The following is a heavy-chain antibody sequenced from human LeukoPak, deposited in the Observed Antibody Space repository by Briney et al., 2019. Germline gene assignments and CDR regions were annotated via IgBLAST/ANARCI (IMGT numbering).Heavy chain of an antibody. D-gene: IGHD3-10*01. CDR2: INHSGST. J-gene: IGHJ3*02. V-gene: IGHV4-34*01. Sequence: SETLSLTCAVYGGSFSGYYWSWIRQPPGKGLEWIGEINHSGSTNYNPSLKSRVTISVDTSKDQFSLKLSSVTAADTAVYYCARLYYYGSGSYSDAFDIWGQGTMVTVSS. CDR1: GGSFSGYY. CDR3: ARLYYYGSGSYSDAFDI.